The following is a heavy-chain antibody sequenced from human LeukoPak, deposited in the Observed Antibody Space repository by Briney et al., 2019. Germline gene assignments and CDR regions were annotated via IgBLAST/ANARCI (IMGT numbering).Heavy chain of an antibody. CDR2: IGSDNKP. V-gene: IGHV3-23*01. Sequence: GGSLRLSCEASGFTFSAYAMTWVRQAPGKGLEWVSSIGSDNKPHYSESVKGRFAISRDNSKSMQFLQLNSLRAEDPALYYCARDLHYYVAMDLWGQGTTVTVSS. CDR1: GFTFSAYA. CDR3: ARDLHYYVAMDL. D-gene: IGHD3-10*02. J-gene: IGHJ6*02.